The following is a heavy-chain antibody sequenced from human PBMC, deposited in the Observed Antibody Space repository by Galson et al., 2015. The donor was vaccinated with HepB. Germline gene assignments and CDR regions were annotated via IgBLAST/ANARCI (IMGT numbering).Heavy chain of an antibody. D-gene: IGHD3-10*01. J-gene: IGHJ6*02. Sequence: SLRLSCAASGFTFEDYAMHWVRQVPGEGLEWVSGISWKGDFTGYADSVRGRFTISRDNAKYSLYLQMNSLRTEDTALYYCAQDLTYYYGSGSYFVGMDAWGQGTTVTVS. V-gene: IGHV3-9*01. CDR3: AQDLTYYYGSGSYFVGMDA. CDR1: GFTFEDYA. CDR2: ISWKGDFT.